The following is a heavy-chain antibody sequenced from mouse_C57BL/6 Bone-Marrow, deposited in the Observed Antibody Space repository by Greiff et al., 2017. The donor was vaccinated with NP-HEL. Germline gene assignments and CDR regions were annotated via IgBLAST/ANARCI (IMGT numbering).Heavy chain of an antibody. V-gene: IGHV14-4*01. CDR3: TKSYWYFDV. Sequence: EVQLQQSGAELVRPGASVKLSCTASGFNIKDDYMHWVKQRPEQGLEWIGWIDPENGDTEYASKFQGKATITADTSSNTAYLQLSSLTSEDTAVYYCTKSYWYFDVWGTGTMVTVSS. CDR1: GFNIKDDY. J-gene: IGHJ1*03. CDR2: IDPENGDT.